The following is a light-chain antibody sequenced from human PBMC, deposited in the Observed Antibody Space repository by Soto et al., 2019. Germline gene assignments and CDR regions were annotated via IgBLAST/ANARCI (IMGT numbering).Light chain of an antibody. Sequence: EIVMTQSPATLSVSTGERATLSCRASQSVSSSYLAWYQQKPGQAPRLLIFGASSRATGIPDRFSGSGSGTDVTLTISRLETEDFAVYYCQQYGGSPQTFGQGTKVDIK. CDR2: GAS. V-gene: IGKV3-20*01. CDR3: QQYGGSPQT. CDR1: QSVSSSY. J-gene: IGKJ1*01.